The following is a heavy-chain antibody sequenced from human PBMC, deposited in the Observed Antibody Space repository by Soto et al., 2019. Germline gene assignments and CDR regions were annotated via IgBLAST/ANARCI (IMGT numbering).Heavy chain of an antibody. D-gene: IGHD2-15*01. CDR1: GFTFSSYS. J-gene: IGHJ4*02. CDR2: ISSSSSYI. V-gene: IGHV3-21*01. Sequence: GGSLRLSCAASGFTFSSYSMNWVRQAPGKGLEWVSSISSSSSYIYYADSVKGRFTISRDNAKNSLYLQMNSLRAEDTAVYYCASNPGYCSGGSCYPLGYWGQGTLVTVSS. CDR3: ASNPGYCSGGSCYPLGY.